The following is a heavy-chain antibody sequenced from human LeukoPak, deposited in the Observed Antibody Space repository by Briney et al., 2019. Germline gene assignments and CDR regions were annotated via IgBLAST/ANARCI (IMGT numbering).Heavy chain of an antibody. CDR3: ARALYSGYDPFDY. J-gene: IGHJ4*02. Sequence: ASVKVSCKASGGTFSSYAISWVRQAPGQGLEWMGGIIPIFGTANYAQKFQGRVTITADKSTSTAYMELSSLRSEDTAVYYCARALYSGYDPFDYWGQGTLVTVSS. V-gene: IGHV1-69*06. CDR1: GGTFSSYA. D-gene: IGHD5-12*01. CDR2: IIPIFGTA.